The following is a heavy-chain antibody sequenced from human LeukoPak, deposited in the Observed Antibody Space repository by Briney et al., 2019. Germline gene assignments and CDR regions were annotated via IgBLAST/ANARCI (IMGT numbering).Heavy chain of an antibody. CDR3: ANAENYYYYMDV. D-gene: IGHD2/OR15-2a*01. V-gene: IGHV3-30*02. CDR2: IRYDGSNK. CDR1: GFIFSNYD. J-gene: IGHJ6*03. Sequence: GGSLRLSCAASGFIFSNYDIHWVRQAPGKALEWVAFIRYDGSNKYYADSVKGRFTISRDNSKNTLYLQMNSLRAEDTAVYFCANAENYYYYMDVWGKGTTVTVSS.